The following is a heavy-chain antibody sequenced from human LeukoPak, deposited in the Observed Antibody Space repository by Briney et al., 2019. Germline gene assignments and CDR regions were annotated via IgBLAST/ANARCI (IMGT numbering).Heavy chain of an antibody. Sequence: SETLSLTCTVSGGSISNSGYYWGWIRQPPGKGLEWIGSIYYTGNTYYNPSLNSRVTISVDTSKNQFSLKLSSVTDADAAIYYCARLTSGWYVIYWGQGTLVTVSS. D-gene: IGHD6-19*01. CDR3: ARLTSGWYVIY. CDR2: IYYTGNT. CDR1: GGSISNSGYY. V-gene: IGHV4-39*01. J-gene: IGHJ4*02.